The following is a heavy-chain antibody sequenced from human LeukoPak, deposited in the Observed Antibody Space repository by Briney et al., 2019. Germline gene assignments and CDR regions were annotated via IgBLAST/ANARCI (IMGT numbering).Heavy chain of an antibody. Sequence: TTGGSLRLSCAASGFTFGSYSMNWVRQAPGKGLEWVSSISSSGSYIYYADSVKGRFTISRDNAKNSLYLQMNSLRAEDTAVYYCARKDRLGYSYGQGPFDFWGQGTLVTVSS. CDR1: GFTFGSYS. CDR3: ARKDRLGYSYGQGPFDF. V-gene: IGHV3-21*01. D-gene: IGHD5-18*01. J-gene: IGHJ4*02. CDR2: ISSSGSYI.